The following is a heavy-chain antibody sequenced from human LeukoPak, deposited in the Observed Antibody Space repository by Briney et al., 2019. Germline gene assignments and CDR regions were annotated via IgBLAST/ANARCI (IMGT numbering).Heavy chain of an antibody. D-gene: IGHD3-22*01. V-gene: IGHV4-39*01. Sequence: SETLSLTCTVSGGSIRRSSYYWGWIRQPPGKGLEWIGSMYYSGSTYYNPSLKSRVTISVDTSKNQFSLKLSSATAADTAVYXXXXXRTIYYDSSGYWVWGQGTLVTVSS. J-gene: IGHJ4*02. CDR3: XXXRTIYYDSSGYWV. CDR2: MYYSGST. CDR1: GGSIRRSSYY.